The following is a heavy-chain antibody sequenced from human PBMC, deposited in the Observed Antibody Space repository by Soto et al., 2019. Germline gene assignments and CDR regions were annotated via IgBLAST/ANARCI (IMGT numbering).Heavy chain of an antibody. J-gene: IGHJ4*02. CDR1: GFTFSSYA. CDR3: AKGTYYYGSAPYYFDY. D-gene: IGHD3-10*01. V-gene: IGHV3-23*01. CDR2: ISDSGGST. Sequence: PGGSLRLSCAASGFTFSSYAMSWVRQAPGKGLEWVSGISDSGGSTYYADSVKGRFTISIDNSKNTLYLQMNSLRAEDTAVYYCAKGTYYYGSAPYYFDYWGQGTLVTVSS.